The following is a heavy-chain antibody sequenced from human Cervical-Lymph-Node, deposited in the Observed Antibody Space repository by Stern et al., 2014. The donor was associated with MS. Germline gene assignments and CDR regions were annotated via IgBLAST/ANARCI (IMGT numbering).Heavy chain of an antibody. CDR1: GFTFRSYA. Sequence: VQLVESGGGVVQPGKSLRLSCAASGFTFRSYAMHWVRQAPGKGLEWVAVVSNDGRNKYYADSVKGRFTISRDNSKNTLLLQMNSLRVEDTAVYYCARDLESRLRSGSNRVGYWGQGTLVTFSS. V-gene: IGHV3-30*04. CDR2: VSNDGRNK. CDR3: ARDLESRLRSGSNRVGY. J-gene: IGHJ4*02. D-gene: IGHD6-19*01.